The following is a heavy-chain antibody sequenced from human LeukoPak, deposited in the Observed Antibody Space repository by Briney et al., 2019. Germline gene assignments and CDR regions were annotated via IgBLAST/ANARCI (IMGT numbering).Heavy chain of an antibody. V-gene: IGHV4-4*07. CDR1: GGSVSGYY. CDR2: IYSSGST. CDR3: AREAGGSGSYYYYYYYMDV. D-gene: IGHD3-10*01. J-gene: IGHJ6*03. Sequence: SETLSPTCTVSGGSVSGYYWSWIRQSAGKGLEWIGRIYSSGSTNYNPSLKSRVTISVDTSKNQFSLKLSSVTAADTAVYYCAREAGGSGSYYYYYYYMDVWGKGTTVTVSS.